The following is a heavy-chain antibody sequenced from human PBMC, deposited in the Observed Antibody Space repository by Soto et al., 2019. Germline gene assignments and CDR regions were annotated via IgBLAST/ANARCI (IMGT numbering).Heavy chain of an antibody. V-gene: IGHV1-69*13. J-gene: IGHJ4*02. CDR1: GGTFSSYA. D-gene: IGHD3-10*01. CDR2: IIPIFGTA. Sequence: SVKVSCKAAGGTFSSYAISWVRQTPGQELEWMGGIIPIFGTANYAQKFQGRVTTTADESTSTAYMELSSLRSEETAVYYCAIEVGDGDRNYFDYCGQGPLVIVSS. CDR3: AIEVGDGDRNYFDY.